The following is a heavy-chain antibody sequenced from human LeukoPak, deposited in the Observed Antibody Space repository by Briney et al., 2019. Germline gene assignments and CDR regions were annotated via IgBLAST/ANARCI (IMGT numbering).Heavy chain of an antibody. Sequence: GGSLRLSCAASGFTFSDHGMHWVRLAPGRGLEWVASIPYDESFKVFADAVKGRFTISRDNSKNTLYLQMNSLRAEDTAVYYCAKDLGHDYGDYGPDYWGQGTLVTVSS. V-gene: IGHV3-30*02. CDR2: IPYDESFK. CDR1: GFTFSDHG. J-gene: IGHJ4*02. CDR3: AKDLGHDYGDYGPDY. D-gene: IGHD4-17*01.